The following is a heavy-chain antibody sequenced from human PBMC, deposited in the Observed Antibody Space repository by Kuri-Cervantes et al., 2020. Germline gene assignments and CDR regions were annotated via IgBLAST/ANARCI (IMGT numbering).Heavy chain of an antibody. J-gene: IGHJ3*02. CDR3: ARAFSNDYVWGSPPAFDI. D-gene: IGHD3-16*01. Sequence: SETLSLTCTVSGGSISSGSYYWSWIRQPAGKGLEWIGRIYTSGSTNCNPSLKSRVTISVDTSKNQFSLKLSSVTAADTAVYYCARAFSNDYVWGSPPAFDIWGQGTMVTVSS. CDR1: GGSISSGSYY. V-gene: IGHV4-61*02. CDR2: IYTSGST.